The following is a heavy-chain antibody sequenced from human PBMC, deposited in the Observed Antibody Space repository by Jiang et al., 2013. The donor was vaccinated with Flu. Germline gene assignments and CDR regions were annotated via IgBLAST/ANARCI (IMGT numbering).Heavy chain of an antibody. Sequence: GRSLRLSCAVSGFTFRSYTMHWVRQAPGKGLEWVALISYSGTYKYYADSVKGRFTISTDDAKNAXFLQMNSLRAEGTAVYYCARDDGYSYGYMDYWGQGTLVTVSS. CDR2: ISYSGTYK. CDR1: GFTFRSYT. J-gene: IGHJ4*02. CDR3: ARDDGYSYGYMDY. V-gene: IGHV3-30-3*01. D-gene: IGHD5-18*01.